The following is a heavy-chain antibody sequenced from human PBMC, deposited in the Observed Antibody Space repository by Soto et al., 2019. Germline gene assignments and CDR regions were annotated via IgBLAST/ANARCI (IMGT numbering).Heavy chain of an antibody. D-gene: IGHD3-3*02. CDR3: ARVIFGVVIRNYYYMDV. CDR2: ISGSGGTT. J-gene: IGHJ6*03. Sequence: PGGSLRLSCAASGFTFSSYAMSWVRQAPGKGLEWVSAISGSGGTTYYADSVKGRFTISRDGSKNTLYLQMNSLRAEDTAVYYCARVIFGVVIRNYYYMDVWGKGTTVTVSS. CDR1: GFTFSSYA. V-gene: IGHV3-23*01.